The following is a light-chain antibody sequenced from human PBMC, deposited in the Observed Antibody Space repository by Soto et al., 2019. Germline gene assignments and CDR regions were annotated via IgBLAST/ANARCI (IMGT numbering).Light chain of an antibody. CDR3: QQYGSSSGT. Sequence: ESVLTQSPGTLPLTPGERATLSCRASQIISNNYLAWYQQKPGQAPRLLIYDASSRATGIPDRFSGSGSGTDFTLTISRLETEDYCQQYGSSSGTFGQGTKVAIK. CDR2: DAS. V-gene: IGKV3-20*01. CDR1: QIISNNY. J-gene: IGKJ1*01.